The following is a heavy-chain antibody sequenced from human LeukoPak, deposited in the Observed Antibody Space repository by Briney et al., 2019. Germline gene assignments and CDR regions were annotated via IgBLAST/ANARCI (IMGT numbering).Heavy chain of an antibody. Sequence: PGGSLRLSCVASGFTFNSYAMHWVRQAPGKGLEWVALISHDGSNKYYADSVKGRFIISRDNSKNTVYLQMNSLKGEDTAVYYCTSGRWQLLWSFSDYWGQGTLVTVTS. J-gene: IGHJ4*02. D-gene: IGHD4-23*01. V-gene: IGHV3-30-3*01. CDR2: ISHDGSNK. CDR1: GFTFNSYA. CDR3: TSGRWQLLWSFSDY.